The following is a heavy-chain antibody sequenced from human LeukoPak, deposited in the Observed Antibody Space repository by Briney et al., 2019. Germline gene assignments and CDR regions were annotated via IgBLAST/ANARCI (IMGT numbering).Heavy chain of an antibody. V-gene: IGHV4-59*08. CDR3: ASNDYGGRPGDAFDI. CDR1: GGSISSYY. D-gene: IGHD4-23*01. CDR2: IYYSGST. Sequence: KPSETLSLTCTVSGGSISSYYWNWIAQPPGKGLEYIGYIYYSGSTNYNPSLKSRVTISVDTSKNQFSLKLSSVTAADTAVYYCASNDYGGRPGDAFDIWGQGTMVTVSS. J-gene: IGHJ3*02.